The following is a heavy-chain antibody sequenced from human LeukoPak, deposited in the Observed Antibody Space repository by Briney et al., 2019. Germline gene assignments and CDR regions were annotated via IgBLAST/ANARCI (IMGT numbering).Heavy chain of an antibody. CDR3: ARGRYCSGGSCYSHYYYYMDV. J-gene: IGHJ6*03. V-gene: IGHV4-34*01. D-gene: IGHD2-15*01. CDR2: INHSGST. Sequence: SETLSLTCAVYGGSFSGYYWSWIRQPPGKGLEWIGEINHSGSTNYNPSLKSRVTISVDTSKKQFALKLSSVTAADTAVYYCARGRYCSGGSCYSHYYYYMDVWGKGTTVTVSS. CDR1: GGSFSGYY.